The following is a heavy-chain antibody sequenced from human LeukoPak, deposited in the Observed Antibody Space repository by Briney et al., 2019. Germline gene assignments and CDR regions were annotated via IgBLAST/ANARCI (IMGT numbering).Heavy chain of an antibody. CDR2: INPDGSST. CDR3: ARGRYYYDPLDY. Sequence: TGGSLTLSCAVSGFTFGTYSMHWVRQGPGKGLVWVSRINPDGSSTTYADSVKGRFTISRDNAKNTLYLQMSSLRAEDTAVYYCARGRYYYDPLDYWGQGTLVTVSS. V-gene: IGHV3-74*01. CDR1: GFTFGTYS. D-gene: IGHD3-22*01. J-gene: IGHJ4*02.